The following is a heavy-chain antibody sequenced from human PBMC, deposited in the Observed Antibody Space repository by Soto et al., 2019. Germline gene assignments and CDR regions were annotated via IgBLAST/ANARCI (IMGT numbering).Heavy chain of an antibody. D-gene: IGHD3-16*01. Sequence: SETLSLTCTVSGGSISPFYWSWVRQPPGKGLEWIGYLYYSDSTNYNPSLKSRVTISVDASKNQVSLRLTSVTAADTAVYYCARVGGVAARTFDYWGQGTVVTVPS. V-gene: IGHV4-59*01. J-gene: IGHJ4*02. CDR2: LYYSDST. CDR1: GGSISPFY. CDR3: ARVGGVAARTFDY.